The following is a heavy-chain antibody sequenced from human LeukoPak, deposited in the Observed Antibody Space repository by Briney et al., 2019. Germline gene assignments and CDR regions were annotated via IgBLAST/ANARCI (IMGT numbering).Heavy chain of an antibody. CDR3: AKDRGALAYYDFWSGYQSDAFDI. J-gene: IGHJ3*02. V-gene: IGHV3-30*18. Sequence: GRSLRLSCAASGFTFSGYGMHWVRQAPGKGLEWVAVISYDGSNKYYADSVKGRFTISRDNSKNTLYLQMNSLRAEDTAVYYCAKDRGALAYYDFWSGYQSDAFDIWGQGTMVTVSS. CDR1: GFTFSGYG. D-gene: IGHD3-3*01. CDR2: ISYDGSNK.